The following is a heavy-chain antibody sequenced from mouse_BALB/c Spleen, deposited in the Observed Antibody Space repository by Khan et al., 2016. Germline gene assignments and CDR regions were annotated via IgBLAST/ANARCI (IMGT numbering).Heavy chain of an antibody. V-gene: IGHV7-3*02. CDR3: ARDVGGYDGGFAY. D-gene: IGHD2-2*01. Sequence: EVELVESGGGLVQPGGSLRLSCATSGFTFTDYYMSWVRQPPGKALEWLGFIRNKANGYTTEYSASVKGRFTISRDNSQSILYLQMNTLRAEDSATWYCARDVGGYDGGFAYWGQGTLVTVSA. CDR2: IRNKANGYTT. J-gene: IGHJ3*01. CDR1: GFTFTDYY.